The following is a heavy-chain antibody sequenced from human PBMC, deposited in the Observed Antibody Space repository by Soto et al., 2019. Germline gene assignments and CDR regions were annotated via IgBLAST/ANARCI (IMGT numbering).Heavy chain of an antibody. J-gene: IGHJ3*02. CDR3: ARDRGYTDPFDI. CDR1: GFNFGPFW. D-gene: IGHD6-13*01. CDR2: INSDGSTI. V-gene: IGHV3-74*01. Sequence: GGSLRLSCAASGFNFGPFWMHWVRQVPGKGLEWVSHINSDGSTIVYADSVKGRFTISRDNAKSTLFLQMNSLRVEDTAVYYCARDRGYTDPFDIWGQGTMVTV.